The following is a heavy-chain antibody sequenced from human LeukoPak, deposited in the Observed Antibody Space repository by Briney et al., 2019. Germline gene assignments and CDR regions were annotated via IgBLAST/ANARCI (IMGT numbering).Heavy chain of an antibody. D-gene: IGHD5-24*01. CDR1: GGSSA. V-gene: IGHV1-2*02. J-gene: IGHJ3*02. Sequence: ASVKVSCKASGGSSAISWVRQAPGQGLEWMGWINPNSGDTNYAQKFQGRVTMTRDTSISTAYMELSRLRSDDTAVYYCARESLQMHMASDAFDIWGQGTMVTVSS. CDR2: INPNSGDT. CDR3: ARESLQMHMASDAFDI.